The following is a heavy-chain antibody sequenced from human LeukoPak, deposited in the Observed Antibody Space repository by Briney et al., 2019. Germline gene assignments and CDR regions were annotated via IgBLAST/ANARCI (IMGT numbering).Heavy chain of an antibody. Sequence: SETLSLTCTVSGGSVSSHTYYWGWIRQPPGKGLEWNGSMHYIGSSYYNPSLKSRVTISIDTSKNQFSLNLSSVTAADTAVYYCARKTYSSGWRVPIDSWRRGTLVTVSS. CDR3: ARKTYSSGWRVPIDS. J-gene: IGHJ4*02. V-gene: IGHV4-39*01. D-gene: IGHD6-19*01. CDR1: GGSVSSHTYY. CDR2: MHYIGSS.